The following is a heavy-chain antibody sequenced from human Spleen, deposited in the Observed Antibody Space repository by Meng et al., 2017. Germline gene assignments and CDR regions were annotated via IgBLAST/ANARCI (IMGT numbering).Heavy chain of an antibody. Sequence: QFQLVQSGAEVKEPGASVKVSCKASGYTFTSYGISWVRQAPGQGLEWMGWISGYNGNTNYAQRLQGRVTMTTDTSTSTAYMELRSLRSEDTAVYYCARPSIVGATFDYWGQGTLVTVSS. CDR2: ISGYNGNT. CDR1: GYTFTSYG. J-gene: IGHJ4*02. V-gene: IGHV1-18*01. CDR3: ARPSIVGATFDY. D-gene: IGHD1-26*01.